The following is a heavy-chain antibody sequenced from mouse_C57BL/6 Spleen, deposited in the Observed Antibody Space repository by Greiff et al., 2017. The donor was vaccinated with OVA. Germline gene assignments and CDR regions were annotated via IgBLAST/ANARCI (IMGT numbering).Heavy chain of an antibody. CDR2: IYPGSGNT. CDR3: ARTLYYGYDEGWYFDV. J-gene: IGHJ1*03. CDR1: GYTFTDYY. Sequence: QVQLQQSGAELVRPGASVKLSCKASGYTFTDYYINWVKQRPGQGLEWIARIYPGSGNTYYNEKFKGKATLTAEKSSSTAYMQLSSLTSEDSAVYFCARTLYYGYDEGWYFDVWGTGTTVTVSS. V-gene: IGHV1-76*01. D-gene: IGHD2-2*01.